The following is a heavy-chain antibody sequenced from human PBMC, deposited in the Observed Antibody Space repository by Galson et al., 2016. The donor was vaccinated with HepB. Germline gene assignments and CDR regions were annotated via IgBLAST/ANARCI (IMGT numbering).Heavy chain of an antibody. CDR1: GYRFTSCG. CDR3: ADGDYFYAI. Sequence: SVKVSCKASGYRFTSCGLGWVRQAPGKGLEWLGWISAYTGDTKFAQRFQGRVTLTADRSTTTAYMELRSLRSDDTAVYYCADGDYFYAIWGEGTMVTVSS. V-gene: IGHV1-18*04. J-gene: IGHJ3*02. D-gene: IGHD4-17*01. CDR2: ISAYTGDT.